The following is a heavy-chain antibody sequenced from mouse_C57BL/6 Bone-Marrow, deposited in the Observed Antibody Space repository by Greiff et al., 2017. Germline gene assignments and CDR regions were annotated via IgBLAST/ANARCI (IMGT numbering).Heavy chain of an antibody. V-gene: IGHV1-62-2*01. D-gene: IGHD1-2*01. CDR2: FYPGSGSI. Sequence: QVQLQQSGAELVKPGASVKLSCKASGYTFTEYTIHWVKQRSGQGLEWIGWFYPGSGSITYNEKFKDKATLTADKSSSTVYMELSRLTSEDSAVYFCARHEEGGLLRRSRRYFDVWGTGTTVTVSS. CDR1: GYTFTEYT. J-gene: IGHJ1*03. CDR3: ARHEEGGLLRRSRRYFDV.